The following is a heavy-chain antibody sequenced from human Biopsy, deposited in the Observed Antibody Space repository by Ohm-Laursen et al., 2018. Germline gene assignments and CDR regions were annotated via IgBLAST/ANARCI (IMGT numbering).Heavy chain of an antibody. CDR1: GYSISSDYR. J-gene: IGHJ4*02. CDR2: IFKDGNT. V-gene: IGHV4-38-2*01. Sequence: SDTLSLTCAVSGYSISSDYRWGWIRQAPGETLEWLGNIFKDGNTHYNPSLRSRLIISIDTSKNQFSLMMTSVSGADTAVYFCARVGSGWAPFDKWGPGTLVTVSS. D-gene: IGHD6-19*01. CDR3: ARVGSGWAPFDK.